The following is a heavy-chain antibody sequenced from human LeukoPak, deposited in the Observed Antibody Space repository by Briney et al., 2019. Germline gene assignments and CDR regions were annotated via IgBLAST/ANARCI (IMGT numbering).Heavy chain of an antibody. D-gene: IGHD3-3*01. CDR1: GFTFGDYA. V-gene: IGHV3-7*01. Sequence: GGSLRLSCTASGFTFGDYAMSWFRQAPGKGLELVANIKQDRSEKYYVDSVKGRFTISRDNAKNSLYLQMNSLRAEDTAVYYCARLREIPVFGVVTKSTSYFDYWGQGTLVTVSS. J-gene: IGHJ4*02. CDR2: IKQDRSEK. CDR3: ARLREIPVFGVVTKSTSYFDY.